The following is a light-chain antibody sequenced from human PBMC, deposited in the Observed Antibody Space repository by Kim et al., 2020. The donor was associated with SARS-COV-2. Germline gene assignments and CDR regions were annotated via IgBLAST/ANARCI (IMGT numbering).Light chain of an antibody. CDR1: KLCDKY. CDR2: QDS. CDR3: QAWDSSIVV. V-gene: IGLV3-1*01. J-gene: IGLJ3*02. Sequence: LSPEQTAGITFSGVKLCDKYACWYQQKPGQSPVLLIYQDSKRPSGIPERFSGSNSGNTATLTISGTQAMDEADYYCQAWDSSIVVFGGGTQLTVL.